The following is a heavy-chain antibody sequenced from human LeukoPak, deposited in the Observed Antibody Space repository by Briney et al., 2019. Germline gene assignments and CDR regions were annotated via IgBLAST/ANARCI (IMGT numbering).Heavy chain of an antibody. Sequence: GGSLRLSCAASGFTFSTYSMNWVRQAPGKGLEWVSFIDTSGTYIYYGESMKGRFTISRDNAKTSLYLQMNGLRAEDTAVYYCARGRSITLLRGVAMSDGFDIWGQGTMVAVSS. CDR2: IDTSGTYI. J-gene: IGHJ3*02. CDR1: GFTFSTYS. CDR3: ARGRSITLLRGVAMSDGFDI. V-gene: IGHV3-21*01. D-gene: IGHD3-10*01.